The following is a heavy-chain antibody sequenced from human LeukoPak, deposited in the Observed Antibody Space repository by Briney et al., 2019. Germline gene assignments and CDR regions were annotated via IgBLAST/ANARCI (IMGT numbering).Heavy chain of an antibody. D-gene: IGHD3-22*01. CDR3: AKDRGNYYDTPRFDP. CDR1: GFTVSSNY. Sequence: SGGSLRLSCAASGFTVSSNYMSWVRQAPGKGLEWVSVIYSGGSTYYADSVKGRFTISRDNSKDTLYLQMNSLRAEDTAVYHCAKDRGNYYDTPRFDPWGQGTLVTVSS. J-gene: IGHJ5*02. V-gene: IGHV3-53*01. CDR2: IYSGGST.